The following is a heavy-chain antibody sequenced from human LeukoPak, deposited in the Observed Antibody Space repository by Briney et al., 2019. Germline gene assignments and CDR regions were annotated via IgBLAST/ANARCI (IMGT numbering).Heavy chain of an antibody. CDR3: ARDLPRAYYDSSGSPP. CDR2: INWNGGST. CDR1: GFTFDDYG. D-gene: IGHD3-22*01. Sequence: GGSLRLSCAASGFTFDDYGMSWVRQAPGKGLEWVSGINWNGGSTGYADSVKGRFTISRDNANNSLYLQMNSLRAEDTALYYCARDLPRAYYDSSGSPPWGQGTMVTVSS. V-gene: IGHV3-20*04. J-gene: IGHJ3*01.